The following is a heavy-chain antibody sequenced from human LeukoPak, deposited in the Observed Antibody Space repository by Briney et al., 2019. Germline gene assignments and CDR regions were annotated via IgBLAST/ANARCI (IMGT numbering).Heavy chain of an antibody. CDR3: AKDSYRSGWWGNFDY. V-gene: IGHV3-30*02. J-gene: IGHJ4*02. CDR1: GFSFTTYS. D-gene: IGHD6-19*01. CDR2: IRYDGSDK. Sequence: GGSLRLSCRASGFSFTTYSMNWVRQAPGKGLEWVAFIRYDGSDKYYTDSVKGRFTISRDNSKNTLYLQMNSLRAEDTAVYYCAKDSYRSGWWGNFDYWGQGTLVTVSS.